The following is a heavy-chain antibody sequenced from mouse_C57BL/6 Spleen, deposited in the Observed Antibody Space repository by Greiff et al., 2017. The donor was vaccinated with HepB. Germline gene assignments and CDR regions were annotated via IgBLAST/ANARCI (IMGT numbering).Heavy chain of an antibody. CDR1: GFTFSDYG. V-gene: IGHV5-17*01. CDR2: ISSGSSTI. Sequence: EVHLVESGGGLVKPGGSLKLSCAASGFTFSDYGMHWVRQAPEKGLEWVAYISSGSSTIYYADTVKGRFTISRDNAKNTLFLQMTSLRSEDTAMYYCARRITTVVEIYFDYWGKVTTLSVS. J-gene: IGHJ2*01. D-gene: IGHD1-1*01. CDR3: ARRITTVVEIYFDY.